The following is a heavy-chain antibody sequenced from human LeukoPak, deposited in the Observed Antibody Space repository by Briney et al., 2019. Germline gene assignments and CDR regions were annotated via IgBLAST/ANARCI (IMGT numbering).Heavy chain of an antibody. CDR1: GYTFTSYG. V-gene: IGHV1-69*13. CDR3: ASDILTGSDAFDI. CDR2: IIPIFGTA. Sequence: SVKVSCKASGYTFTSYGISWVRQAPGQGLEWMGGIIPIFGTANYAQKFQGRVTITADESTSTAYMELSSLRSEDTAVYYCASDILTGSDAFDIWGQGTMVTVSS. J-gene: IGHJ3*02. D-gene: IGHD3-9*01.